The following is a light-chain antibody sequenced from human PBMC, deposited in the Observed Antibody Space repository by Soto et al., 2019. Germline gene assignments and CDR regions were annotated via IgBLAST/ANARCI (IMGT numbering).Light chain of an antibody. CDR1: QSISSW. CDR3: QQYNSYLIT. Sequence: DIQMPKSPSPLASSVGDRVTLTFRASQSISSWLAWYQQKPGKAPKLLIYDASSLESGVPSRFSGSGSGTEFTLTISSLQPDDFATYYCQQYNSYLITFGQGTRLEIK. J-gene: IGKJ5*01. CDR2: DAS. V-gene: IGKV1-5*01.